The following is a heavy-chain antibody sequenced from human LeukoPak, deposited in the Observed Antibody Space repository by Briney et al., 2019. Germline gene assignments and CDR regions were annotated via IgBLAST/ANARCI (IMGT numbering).Heavy chain of an antibody. Sequence: SETLSLTCTVSGGSISSSSYYWGWIRQPPGKGLEWIGSIYYSGSTYYIPSLKSRVTISVDTSKNQFSLKLSSVTAADTAVYYCAREGYYYDSSGPYPDAFDIWGQGTMVTVSS. D-gene: IGHD3-22*01. V-gene: IGHV4-39*07. CDR2: IYYSGST. CDR3: AREGYYYDSSGPYPDAFDI. J-gene: IGHJ3*02. CDR1: GGSISSSSYY.